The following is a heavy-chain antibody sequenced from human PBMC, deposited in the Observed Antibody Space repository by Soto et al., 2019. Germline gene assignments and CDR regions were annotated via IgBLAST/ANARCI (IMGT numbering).Heavy chain of an antibody. CDR3: AGLRGLGVVSPYFDY. V-gene: IGHV4-39*01. D-gene: IGHD2-15*01. CDR1: GDFGSNSIHH. CDR2: VSYSGST. Sequence: QLQLQESGPGLVKPSETLSLSCTVSGDFGSNSIHHWGWIRQPPGKGLEWIGSVSYSGSTHYNPSLESRVTTAIDTSKNQCSLRITSVTAADTAVYYCAGLRGLGVVSPYFDYWGQGALVTVSS. J-gene: IGHJ4*02.